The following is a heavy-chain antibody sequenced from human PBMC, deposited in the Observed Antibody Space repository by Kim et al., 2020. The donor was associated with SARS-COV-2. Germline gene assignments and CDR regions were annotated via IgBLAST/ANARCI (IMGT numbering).Heavy chain of an antibody. D-gene: IGHD3-16*01. Sequence: GGSLRLSCEASGFTFSSYAMSWVRQAPGKGLVWVSPLSDSGGSPYYADSVKGRFTISRDNSKNTLYLQMNSLRAEDTAIYYCAKEKRTGYSYAYGMDFWGQGTMVTVSS. CDR2: LSDSGGSP. J-gene: IGHJ6*02. CDR1: GFTFSSYA. V-gene: IGHV3-23*01. CDR3: AKEKRTGYSYAYGMDF.